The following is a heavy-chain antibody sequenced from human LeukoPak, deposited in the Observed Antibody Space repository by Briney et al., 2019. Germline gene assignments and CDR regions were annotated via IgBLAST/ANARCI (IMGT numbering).Heavy chain of an antibody. Sequence: TGGSLRLSCAASGFTFSTYWMHWVRQAPGKGLVWVSHINSAGSSTSYADSVKGRFTISRDNAKNTLYLQMNSLRAEDTALYYCNYGDFPDSWGQGTLVTVSS. J-gene: IGHJ4*02. V-gene: IGHV3-74*01. CDR1: GFTFSTYW. D-gene: IGHD4-17*01. CDR2: INSAGSST. CDR3: NYGDFPDS.